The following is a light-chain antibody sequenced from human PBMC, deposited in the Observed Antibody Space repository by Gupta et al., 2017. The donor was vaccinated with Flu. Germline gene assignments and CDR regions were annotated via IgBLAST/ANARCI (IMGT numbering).Light chain of an antibody. CDR3: QQSYSSPWT. CDR2: AAS. CDR1: QSISNY. V-gene: IGKV1-39*01. Sequence: QVTQSPSSLSASVGDTVTITCRASQSISNYVNWYQQKPGRVPKLLIYAASSLQSGVPSRFSGSGSGTQFTLTIRRLQREDFATYYCQQSYSSPWTFDQGTKVEVK. J-gene: IGKJ1*01.